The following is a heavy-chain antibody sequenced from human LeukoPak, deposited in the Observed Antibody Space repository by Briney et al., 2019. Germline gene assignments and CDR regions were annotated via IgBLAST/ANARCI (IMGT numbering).Heavy chain of an antibody. CDR2: INHSGST. D-gene: IGHD4-11*01. CDR3: AGITHDYSPAPDWYFDL. CDR1: GGSFSGYY. V-gene: IGHV4-34*01. Sequence: SETLSLTCAVYGGSFSGYYWSWIRQPPGKGLEWIGEINHSGSTNYNPSLKSRVTISVDTSKNQFSLKLSSVTAADTAVYYCAGITHDYSPAPDWYFDLWGRGTLVTVSS. J-gene: IGHJ2*01.